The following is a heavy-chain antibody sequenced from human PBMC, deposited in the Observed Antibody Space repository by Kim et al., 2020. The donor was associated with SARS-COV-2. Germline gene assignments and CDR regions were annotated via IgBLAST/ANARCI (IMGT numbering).Heavy chain of an antibody. CDR3: AREIYGSGSKRTNYYYYGMDV. D-gene: IGHD3-10*01. V-gene: IGHV4-39*07. J-gene: IGHJ6*02. Sequence: SETLSLTCTVSGGSISSSSYYWGWIRQPPGKGLEWIGSIYYSGSTYYNPSLKSRVTISVDTSKNQFSLKLSSVTAADTAVYYCAREIYGSGSKRTNYYYYGMDVWGQGTTVTVSS. CDR1: GGSISSSSYY. CDR2: IYYSGST.